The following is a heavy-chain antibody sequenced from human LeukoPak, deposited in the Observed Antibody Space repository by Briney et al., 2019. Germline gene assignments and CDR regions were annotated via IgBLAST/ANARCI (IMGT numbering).Heavy chain of an antibody. V-gene: IGHV1-24*01. CDR1: GYTLTELS. CDR2: FDPEGGET. J-gene: IGHJ4*02. Sequence: ASVKVSCKVSGYTLTELSMHWVRQAPGKGLEWMGGFDPEGGETIYAQKFQGRVTMTEDTSTDTAYMELSSLRSEDTAVYYCAATLPVRGDVFDYWGQGTLVTVSS. D-gene: IGHD3-10*01. CDR3: AATLPVRGDVFDY.